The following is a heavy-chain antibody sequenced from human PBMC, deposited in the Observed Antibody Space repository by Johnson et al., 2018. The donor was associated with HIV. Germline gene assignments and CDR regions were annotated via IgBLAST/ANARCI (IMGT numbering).Heavy chain of an antibody. J-gene: IGHJ3*02. V-gene: IGHV3-9*01. Sequence: EVQLVESGGGLVQPGRSLTLSSAASGFTFDDYAMHWVWQAPGKSLERVQGLSWTSGSIAYAESVKGRFTISRDNAKNSLDVQMNRLRAEDTAVYYCAKDTYSDRLTVTESGLDSWGQGKMVTVSS. D-gene: IGHD4-11*01. CDR1: GFTFDDYA. CDR3: AKDTYSDRLTVTESGLDS. CDR2: LSWTSGSI.